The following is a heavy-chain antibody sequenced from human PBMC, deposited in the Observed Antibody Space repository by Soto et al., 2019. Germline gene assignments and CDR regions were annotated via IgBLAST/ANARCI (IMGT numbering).Heavy chain of an antibody. V-gene: IGHV4-59*01. CDR3: AGYVDIVATIQDWLDP. J-gene: IGHJ5*02. CDR1: GGSISSYY. Sequence: SETLSLTCTVSGGSISSYYWSWIRQPPGKGLEWIGYIYYSGSTNYNPSLKSRVTISVDTSKNQFSLKLSSVTAADTAVYYCAGYVDIVATIQDWLDPWGQGTLVTVSS. CDR2: IYYSGST. D-gene: IGHD5-12*01.